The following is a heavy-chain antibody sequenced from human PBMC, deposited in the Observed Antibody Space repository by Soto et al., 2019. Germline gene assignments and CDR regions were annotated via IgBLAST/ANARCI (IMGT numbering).Heavy chain of an antibody. Sequence: ASVKVSCKASGYPLTAKYLHWVRQAPGQGLEWMGWINPSSGGTKEAQKFRGRVTMTRDASISAAYMELSRLTSDDTAVYYCAKGGSSWTEWFDPWGQGTLVTVSS. J-gene: IGHJ5*02. CDR3: AKGGSSWTEWFDP. CDR1: GYPLTAKY. V-gene: IGHV1-2*02. CDR2: INPSSGGT. D-gene: IGHD6-13*01.